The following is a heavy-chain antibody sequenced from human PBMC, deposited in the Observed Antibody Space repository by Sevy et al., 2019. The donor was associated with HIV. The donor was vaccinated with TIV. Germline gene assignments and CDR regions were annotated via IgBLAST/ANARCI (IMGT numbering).Heavy chain of an antibody. CDR3: ATTKDYYDSSGPPFDY. J-gene: IGHJ4*02. CDR2: FDPEDDER. V-gene: IGHV1-24*01. D-gene: IGHD3-22*01. CDR1: GKTLTQLA. Sequence: ASLKVSCKVSGKTLTQLAMHWVRQAPGKGLEWMGTFDPEDDERIYAQKFQGRVTMTEDRSTDTAYMELRILRSDDTAVYYCATTKDYYDSSGPPFDYWGQGTLVTVSS.